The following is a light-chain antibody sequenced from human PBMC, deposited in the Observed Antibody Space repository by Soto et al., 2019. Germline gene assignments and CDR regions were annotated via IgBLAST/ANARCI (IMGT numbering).Light chain of an antibody. J-gene: IGLJ3*02. CDR3: SSFTSTNTWV. Sequence: QSALTQPASVYGSPGQSITISCTGNRSDVGGYNYVSWYQQHPGKAPKLMIFEVNNRPSGVSNRFSGSKSGNTASLTISGLQAEDEADYYCSSFTSTNTWVFGGGTKLTVL. V-gene: IGLV2-14*01. CDR1: RSDVGGYNY. CDR2: EVN.